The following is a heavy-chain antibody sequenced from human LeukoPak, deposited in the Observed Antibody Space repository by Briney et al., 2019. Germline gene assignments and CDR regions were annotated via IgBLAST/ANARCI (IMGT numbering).Heavy chain of an antibody. V-gene: IGHV3-7*01. Sequence: GGSLRLSCAASGFTFSNYWMSWVRQAPGKGLEWVANIREDGSEKYYVDSVKGRFTISRDNSKNTLYLQMNSLRAEDTAVYYCAKEDCSSTSCYAGYFDYWGQGTLVTVSS. CDR3: AKEDCSSTSCYAGYFDY. D-gene: IGHD2-2*01. J-gene: IGHJ4*02. CDR1: GFTFSNYW. CDR2: IREDGSEK.